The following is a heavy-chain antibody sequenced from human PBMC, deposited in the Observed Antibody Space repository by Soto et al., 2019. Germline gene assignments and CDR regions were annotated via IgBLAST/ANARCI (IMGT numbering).Heavy chain of an antibody. D-gene: IGHD2-2*01. CDR1: GYSFTSYW. CDR2: IYPGDSDT. J-gene: IGHJ3*02. Sequence: GESLKISCKGSGYSFTSYWIGWVRQMPGKGLEWMGIIYPGDSDTRYSPSFQGQVTISADKSISTAYLQWSSLKASDTAMYYCAGRVLGSTSPRDAFDIWGQGTMVTVSS. V-gene: IGHV5-51*01. CDR3: AGRVLGSTSPRDAFDI.